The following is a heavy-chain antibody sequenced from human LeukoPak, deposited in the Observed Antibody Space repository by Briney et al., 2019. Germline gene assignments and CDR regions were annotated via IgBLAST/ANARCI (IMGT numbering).Heavy chain of an antibody. CDR2: INPYSGGT. Sequence: ASVKVSCKASGYTFTGHYLHWVRQAPGQGLEWMGWINPYSGGTHYALILQGRVTMTRDTSASTAYMELSRLGSDDTAVYYCARRIAGRLVNDAFDIWGQGTTVTVSS. J-gene: IGHJ3*02. CDR3: ARRIAGRLVNDAFDI. D-gene: IGHD6-6*01. CDR1: GYTFTGHY. V-gene: IGHV1-2*02.